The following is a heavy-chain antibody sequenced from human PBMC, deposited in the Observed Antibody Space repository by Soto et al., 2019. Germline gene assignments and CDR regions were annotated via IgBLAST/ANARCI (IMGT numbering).Heavy chain of an antibody. CDR1: GFSVGTNY. Sequence: EVQLVETGGGLIQPGGSLRLSCAASGFSVGTNYMSWVRQAPGKGLEWVSSIYSAGTTYYADSVEGRFTISRDNSKNTLYLQINSLRAEDTAVYYCARGYSGSQGQLAVDYWGQGTLVTVS. J-gene: IGHJ4*02. D-gene: IGHD1-26*01. CDR3: ARGYSGSQGQLAVDY. CDR2: IYSAGTT. V-gene: IGHV3-53*02.